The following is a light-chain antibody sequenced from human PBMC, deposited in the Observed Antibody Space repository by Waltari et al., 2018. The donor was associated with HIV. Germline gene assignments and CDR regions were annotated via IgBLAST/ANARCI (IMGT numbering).Light chain of an antibody. CDR2: GDS. V-gene: IGLV1-40*01. Sequence: SVLTHPPSVSGAQGQRVTIASSGSASNLGTISLLHCYQQLPGMAPKLLISGDSNRPSGVPDRFSASKSGTSGSLTITGLQPEDEADYYCQTFDITLGGFYVFGTGTKVTVL. J-gene: IGLJ1*01. CDR1: ASNLGTISL. CDR3: QTFDITLGGFYV.